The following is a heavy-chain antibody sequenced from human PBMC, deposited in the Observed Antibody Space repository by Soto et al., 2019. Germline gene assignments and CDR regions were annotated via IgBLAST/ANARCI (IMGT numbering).Heavy chain of an antibody. CDR1: GFSLSTSGVG. V-gene: IGHV2-5*02. CDR3: AHSDGDYIWDSYRYGN. CDR2: IYWDDDK. J-gene: IGHJ4*02. D-gene: IGHD3-16*02. Sequence: QITLKESGPTLVKPTQTLTLTCTFSGFSLSTSGVGVGWISQPPGKALEWLALIYWDDDKRYSPSLKSRLTITNDTTKNKMILTMTNIGPVDTATYYCAHSDGDYIWDSYRYGNWVQGTLVTVS.